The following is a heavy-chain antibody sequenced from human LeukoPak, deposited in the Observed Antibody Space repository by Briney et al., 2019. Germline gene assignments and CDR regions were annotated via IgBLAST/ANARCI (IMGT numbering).Heavy chain of an antibody. J-gene: IGHJ4*02. Sequence: ASVKVSCKASGYTFTGYYMHWVRQAPGQGLEWMGWINPNSGGTNYAQKFQGRVTMTRDTSISTAYMELSRLRSDDTAVYYCARDQYSGSYYPPYFDYWGQGTLVTDSS. D-gene: IGHD1-26*01. CDR1: GYTFTGYY. V-gene: IGHV1-2*02. CDR2: INPNSGGT. CDR3: ARDQYSGSYYPPYFDY.